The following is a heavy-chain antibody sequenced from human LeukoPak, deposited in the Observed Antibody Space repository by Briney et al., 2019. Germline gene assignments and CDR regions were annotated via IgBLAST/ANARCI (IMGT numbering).Heavy chain of an antibody. Sequence: GGSLRLSCVASGFTFTSDAMNWVRQAPGRGLEWVSSTVSRGTTQYADSVKGRFTVSRDTSKNTLYLQMNSLRADDTAVYYCAKCSTSAYTTGWCNWIDPWGQGTLVTVSS. D-gene: IGHD6-19*01. CDR1: GFTFTSDA. CDR2: TVSRGTT. V-gene: IGHV3-23*01. CDR3: AKCSTSAYTTGWCNWIDP. J-gene: IGHJ5*02.